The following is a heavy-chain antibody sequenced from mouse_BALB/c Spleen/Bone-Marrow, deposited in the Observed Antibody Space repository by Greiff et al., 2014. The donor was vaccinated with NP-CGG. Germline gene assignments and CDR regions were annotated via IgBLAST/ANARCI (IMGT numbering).Heavy chain of an antibody. CDR2: ISNLAYII. Sequence: EVNVVESGGGLVRPGGSRKRSCAASGFTFSDYGMAWVRQAPGKGPEWVAFISNLAYIIYYADTVTGRFTISRENAKNTLYLEMSSLRSEDTAMYYCAREGGAMDYWGQGTSVTVSS. V-gene: IGHV5-15*02. J-gene: IGHJ4*01. CDR1: GFTFSDYG. CDR3: AREGGAMDY.